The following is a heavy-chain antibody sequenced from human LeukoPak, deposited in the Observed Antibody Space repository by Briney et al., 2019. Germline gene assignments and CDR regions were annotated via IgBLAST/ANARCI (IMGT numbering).Heavy chain of an antibody. CDR1: GYTFTSYD. CDR2: MNPNSGNT. CDR3: ARGGPLKRGYSGYDRFDY. V-gene: IGHV1-8*01. Sequence: ASVKVSCKASGYTFTSYDINWVRQATGQGLEWMGWMNPNSGNTGYAQKFQGRVTMTRNTSISTAYMELSSLRSEDTAVYYCARGGPLKRGYSGYDRFDYWGQGTLVTVSS. D-gene: IGHD5-12*01. J-gene: IGHJ4*02.